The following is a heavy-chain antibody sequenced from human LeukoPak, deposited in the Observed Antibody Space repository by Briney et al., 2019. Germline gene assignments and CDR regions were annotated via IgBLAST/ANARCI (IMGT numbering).Heavy chain of an antibody. V-gene: IGHV4-39*07. J-gene: IGHJ4*02. D-gene: IGHD6-13*01. CDR3: ARVRRSSWYGGTFDY. CDR1: GGSISSGSYY. CDR2: IYYSGNT. Sequence: PSETLSLTCTVSGGSISSGSYYWGWIRQPPGKGLEWIGSIYYSGNTYYNPSLRGRVTISVDASKNEFSLKLTSLTAADTAVYYCARVRRSSWYGGTFDYWGQGTLVTVSS.